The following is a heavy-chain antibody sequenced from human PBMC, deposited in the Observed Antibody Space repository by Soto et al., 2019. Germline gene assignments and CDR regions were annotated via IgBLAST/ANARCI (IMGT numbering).Heavy chain of an antibody. D-gene: IGHD1-1*01. J-gene: IGHJ6*02. CDR1: GYTFTTYY. CDR2: INPTSGSA. V-gene: IGHV1-46*01. CDR3: ARGNDLPSDNYGLDV. Sequence: QVQLVQSGAEVKKPGASVKVSCKASGYTFTTYYIHWVRQAPGQGLEWMEIINPTSGSAGYAQKFQASVTMTRDTIASAFSTELSGLRSEDTALYYCARGNDLPSDNYGLDVWGQGTTVTVS.